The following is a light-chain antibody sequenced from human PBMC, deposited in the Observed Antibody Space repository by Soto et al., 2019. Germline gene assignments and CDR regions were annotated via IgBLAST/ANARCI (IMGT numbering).Light chain of an antibody. CDR2: DVS. V-gene: IGLV2-14*03. CDR3: SSYTSKYTLHVV. CDR1: SSDVGGYNY. Sequence: QSALTQPASVSGSPGQSITISCTGTSSDVGGYNYVSWYQQHPGKAPKLMIFDVSNRPSGVSNRFSGSKSGNTASLTISGLQAEDEADYYCSSYTSKYTLHVVFGEGTKLTVL. J-gene: IGLJ2*01.